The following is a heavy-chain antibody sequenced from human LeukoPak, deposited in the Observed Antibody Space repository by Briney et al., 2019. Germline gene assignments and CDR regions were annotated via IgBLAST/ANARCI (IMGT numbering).Heavy chain of an antibody. V-gene: IGHV3-64*01. Sequence: GGSLRLSCAASGFTFSSYAMHWVRQAPGKGLEYVSAISSNGGSTYYANSVKGRFTISRDNSKNTLYLQMGSLRAEDMAVYYCARVGYTSYYYYGMDVWGQETTVTVSS. CDR2: ISSNGGST. D-gene: IGHD6-13*01. CDR3: ARVGYTSYYYYGMDV. J-gene: IGHJ6*02. CDR1: GFTFSSYA.